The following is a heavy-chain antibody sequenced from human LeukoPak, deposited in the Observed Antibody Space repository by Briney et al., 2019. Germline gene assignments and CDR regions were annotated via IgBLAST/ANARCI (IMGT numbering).Heavy chain of an antibody. CDR2: ISSNGADT. CDR1: RFAFSTYA. D-gene: IGHD2-2*01. Sequence: PGGSLRLSCAVTRFAFSTYAMTWVRQAPGQGLEYVSPISSNGADTYYADSVKGRFTISRDNSKNTLYLQMNSLRAEDTAVYYCARGLYKAPAAMYDYYYGMDVWGQGTTVTVSS. J-gene: IGHJ6*02. V-gene: IGHV3-23*01. CDR3: ARGLYKAPAAMYDYYYGMDV.